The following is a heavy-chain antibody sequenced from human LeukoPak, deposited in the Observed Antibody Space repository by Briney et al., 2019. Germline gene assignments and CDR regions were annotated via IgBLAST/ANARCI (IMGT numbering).Heavy chain of an antibody. CDR1: GYTFTGYY. V-gene: IGHV1-2*02. Sequence: ASMKVSCKASGYTFTGYYMHWVRQAPGQGLEWMGWINPNSGGTNYAQKFQGRVTMTRDTSISTAYMELSRLRSDDTAVYYCARVMGRYGDYVHHDNWFDPWGQGTLVTVSS. D-gene: IGHD4-17*01. J-gene: IGHJ5*02. CDR3: ARVMGRYGDYVHHDNWFDP. CDR2: INPNSGGT.